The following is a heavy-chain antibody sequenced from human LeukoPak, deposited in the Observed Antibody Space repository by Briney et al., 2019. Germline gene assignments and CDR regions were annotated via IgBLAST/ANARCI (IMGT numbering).Heavy chain of an antibody. CDR2: IYYSGST. V-gene: IGHV4-61*01. D-gene: IGHD3-22*01. Sequence: SETLSLTCTVSGGSISSSSYYWSWIRQPPGKGLEWIGYIYYSGSTNYNPSLKSRVTISVDTSKNQFSLKLSSVTAADTAVYYCARDEYYYDSSGYYYNWFDPWGQGTLVTVSS. CDR3: ARDEYYYDSSGYYYNWFDP. CDR1: GGSISSSSYY. J-gene: IGHJ5*02.